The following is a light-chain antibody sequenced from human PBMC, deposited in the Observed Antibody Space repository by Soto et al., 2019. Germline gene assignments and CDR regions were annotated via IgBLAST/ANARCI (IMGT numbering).Light chain of an antibody. CDR2: DAF. Sequence: EIVLTQSPGTLSLSPGDRATLSCRTSLSVGKYLVWYQQKPGQAPRLLIYDAFNRATGIPARFSGSGSGTDFTLTISSLEPEDSAVYYCQQRNVWPPVTFAQGTRLEI. V-gene: IGKV3-11*01. J-gene: IGKJ5*01. CDR3: QQRNVWPPVT. CDR1: LSVGKY.